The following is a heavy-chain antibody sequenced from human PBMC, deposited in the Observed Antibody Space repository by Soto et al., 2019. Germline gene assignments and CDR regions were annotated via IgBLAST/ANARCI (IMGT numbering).Heavy chain of an antibody. CDR2: IYYAGST. J-gene: IGHJ6*02. CDR1: GGSMISYY. D-gene: IGHD2-21*02. CDR3: ATDLWGYCGTDCYPLDV. Sequence: SETLSLTCTVSGGSMISYYWSWIRQPPGRGLEWIGFIYYAGSTKYNLSLNSRVTISVDTSKNQFSLKLNSVTAADKAVYFCATDLWGYCGTDCYPLDVWGQGTPVTVTS. V-gene: IGHV4-59*01.